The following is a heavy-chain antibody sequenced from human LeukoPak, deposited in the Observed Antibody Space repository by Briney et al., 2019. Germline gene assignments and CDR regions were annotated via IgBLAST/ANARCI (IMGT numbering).Heavy chain of an antibody. CDR2: IYYSGST. V-gene: IGHV4-39*01. D-gene: IGHD3-3*01. CDR3: ARHVYDFWSGALNGYYYMDV. J-gene: IGHJ6*03. CDR1: GFTFSSYA. Sequence: GSLRLSCAASGFTFSSYAMSWVRQPPGKGLEWIGSIYYSGSTYYNPSLKSRVTISVDTSKNQFSLKLSSVTAADTAVYYCARHVYDFWSGALNGYYYMDVWGKGTTVTVSS.